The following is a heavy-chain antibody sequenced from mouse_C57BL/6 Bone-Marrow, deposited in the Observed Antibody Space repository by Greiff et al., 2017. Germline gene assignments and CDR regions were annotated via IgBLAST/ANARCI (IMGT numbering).Heavy chain of an antibody. CDR2: ISDGGSYT. CDR1: GFTFSSYA. CDR3: ARDSPGGYYGFAY. Sequence: EVKLEESGGGLVKPGGSLKLSCAASGFTFSSYAMSWVRQTPEKRLEWVATISDGGSYTYYPDNVKGRFTISRDNAKNNLYLQMRHLKSEDTAMYYCARDSPGGYYGFAYWGQGTLVTVSA. J-gene: IGHJ3*01. D-gene: IGHD1-1*01. V-gene: IGHV5-4*01.